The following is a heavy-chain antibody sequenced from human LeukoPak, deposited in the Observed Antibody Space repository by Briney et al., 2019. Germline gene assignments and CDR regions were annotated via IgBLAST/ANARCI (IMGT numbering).Heavy chain of an antibody. V-gene: IGHV3-7*03. CDR3: VKEAGYCSSTSCYSGFDY. CDR1: RFTFNTYW. D-gene: IGHD2-2*01. J-gene: IGHJ4*02. CDR2: IKGDGSEK. Sequence: PGGSLRLSCAASRFTFNTYWMSWVRQAPGKGLEWVATIKGDGSEKYYVDPVKGRFTISRDNAKNSLYLQMNSLRTEDTALYYCVKEAGYCSSTSCYSGFDYWGLGTLVTVSS.